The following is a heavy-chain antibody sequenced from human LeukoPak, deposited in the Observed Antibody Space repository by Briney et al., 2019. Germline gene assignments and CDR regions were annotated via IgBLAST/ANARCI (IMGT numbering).Heavy chain of an antibody. CDR3: AKDSYLIAAAGYAFDI. Sequence: GGSLRLSCAASGFTFSSYGMHWVRQAPGKGLEWVAFIRYDGSNKYYADSVKGRFTISRDNSKNTLYLQMYSLRAKDTAVYYCAKDSYLIAAAGYAFDIWGQGTMVTVSS. CDR1: GFTFSSYG. D-gene: IGHD6-13*01. CDR2: IRYDGSNK. V-gene: IGHV3-30*02. J-gene: IGHJ3*02.